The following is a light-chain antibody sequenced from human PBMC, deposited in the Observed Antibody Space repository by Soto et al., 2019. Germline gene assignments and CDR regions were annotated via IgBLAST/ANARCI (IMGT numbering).Light chain of an antibody. J-gene: IGLJ1*01. Sequence: QSALTQPASVSGSPGQSITIACTGTSSDIGSYNLVSWYQQYPGKAPKGMIYEAIKRTSGVSDRFSGYKSDNTASLTIAWLQAEYEADYYCSSYGGPSRYVCGPGTTVTVL. V-gene: IGLV2-23*01. CDR1: SSDIGSYNL. CDR2: EAI. CDR3: SSYGGPSRYV.